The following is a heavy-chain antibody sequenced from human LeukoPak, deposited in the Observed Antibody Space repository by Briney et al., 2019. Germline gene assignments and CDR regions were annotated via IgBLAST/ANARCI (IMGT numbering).Heavy chain of an antibody. CDR1: GDSISTNY. J-gene: IGHJ5*02. V-gene: IGHV4-59*01. CDR3: ARVFRGVVTSNWSDP. Sequence: PSETLSLNCTVSGDSISTNYWTWIRLPPGKGLEWIGFISDDGSTQYNPSLKSRVTMSVDTSKTQFSLKLSSATAADTAVYYCARVFRGVVTSNWSDPWGQGTLVTVSS. D-gene: IGHD2-21*02. CDR2: ISDDGST.